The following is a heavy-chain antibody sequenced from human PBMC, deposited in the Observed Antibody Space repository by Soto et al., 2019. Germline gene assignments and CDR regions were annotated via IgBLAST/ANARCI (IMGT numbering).Heavy chain of an antibody. Sequence: PGGSLRLSCAASGFTFSNAWMSWVRQAPGKGLEWVGRIKSKTDGGTTDYAAPVKGRFTISRDDSKNTLYLQMNSLKTEDTAVYYCTTDGVVGATTLDYWGQGTLVTVSS. CDR1: GFTFSNAW. CDR2: IKSKTDGGTT. D-gene: IGHD1-26*01. V-gene: IGHV3-15*01. CDR3: TTDGVVGATTLDY. J-gene: IGHJ4*02.